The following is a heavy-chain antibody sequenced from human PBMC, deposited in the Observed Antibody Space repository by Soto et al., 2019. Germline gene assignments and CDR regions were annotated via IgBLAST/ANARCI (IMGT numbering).Heavy chain of an antibody. J-gene: IGHJ6*02. D-gene: IGHD3-9*01. Sequence: PGGSLRLSCAASGFTFSSYSMNWVRQAPGKGLEWVSSISSSSSYIYYADSVKGRFTISRDNAKNSLYLQMNSLRAEDTAVYYCARGSDILTGYSYGYYYYGMDVWGQGTTVTVSS. CDR3: ARGSDILTGYSYGYYYYGMDV. CDR1: GFTFSSYS. V-gene: IGHV3-21*01. CDR2: ISSSSSYI.